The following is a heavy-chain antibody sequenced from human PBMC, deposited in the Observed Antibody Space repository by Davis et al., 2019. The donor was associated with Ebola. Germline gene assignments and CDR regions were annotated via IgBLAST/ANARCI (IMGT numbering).Heavy chain of an antibody. CDR1: GGSISSYY. CDR3: ARPHPRSYLEY. Sequence: PSETLSLTCTVSGGSISSYYWSWIRQPPGKGLEWIGYIYYSGSTNYNPSLKSRVTISVDTSKNQFSLKLSSVTAADTAVYYCARPHPRSYLEYWGQGTLVTVSS. CDR2: IYYSGST. J-gene: IGHJ4*02. V-gene: IGHV4-59*01.